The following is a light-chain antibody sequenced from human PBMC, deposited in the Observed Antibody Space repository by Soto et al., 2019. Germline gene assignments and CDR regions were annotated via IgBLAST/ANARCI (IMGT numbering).Light chain of an antibody. CDR1: SSDVCGYNY. Sequence: QSALTQPRSVSGSPGQSVTISCTGTSSDVCGYNYVSWYQQHPGKAPKLMIYDVSKRPSGVPDRFSGSKSGNTASLTISGLQAEDEADYYRCSYAGSYTYVVFGGGTKLTVL. CDR3: CSYAGSYTYVV. V-gene: IGLV2-11*01. J-gene: IGLJ2*01. CDR2: DVS.